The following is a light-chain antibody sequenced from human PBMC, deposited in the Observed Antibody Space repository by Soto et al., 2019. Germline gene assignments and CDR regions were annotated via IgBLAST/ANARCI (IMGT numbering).Light chain of an antibody. J-gene: IGKJ4*01. CDR1: QSVSGW. CDR3: QQFSSYPLT. Sequence: TQSPSTLSASVGDTVTVTCRASQSVSGWLAWYQQKLGQAPRLLIYGASTRATGIPDRFSGSGSGTDFTLTISRLEPEDFAVYYCQQFSSYPLTFGGGTKVDIK. V-gene: IGKV3-20*01. CDR2: GAS.